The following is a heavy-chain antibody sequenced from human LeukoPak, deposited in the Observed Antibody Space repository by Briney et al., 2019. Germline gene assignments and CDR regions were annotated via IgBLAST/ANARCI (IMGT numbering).Heavy chain of an antibody. CDR2: INHSGST. CDR3: ARYRGANGYYFDY. Sequence: SETLSLTCAVYGGSFSGYYWSWIRQPPGKGLEWIGEINHSGSTNYNPSLKSRVTISVDTSKNQFSLKLSSVTAADTAVYYCARYRGANGYYFDYWGQGTLVTVSS. J-gene: IGHJ4*02. V-gene: IGHV4-34*01. D-gene: IGHD3-10*01. CDR1: GGSFSGYY.